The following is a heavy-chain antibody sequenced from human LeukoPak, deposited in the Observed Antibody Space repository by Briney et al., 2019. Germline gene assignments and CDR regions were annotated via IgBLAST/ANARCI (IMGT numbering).Heavy chain of an antibody. J-gene: IGHJ5*02. V-gene: IGHV3-23*01. D-gene: IGHD2-2*01. Sequence: QPGGSLRLSCAASGFTFSSYAMTWVRQAPGKGLEWVSTITGSGSSTCYADSVKGRFTISRDNSKNTLYLQVNSLTAEDTAVYYCANPHCSSTSCYWFDPWGQGTLVTVSS. CDR1: GFTFSSYA. CDR3: ANPHCSSTSCYWFDP. CDR2: ITGSGSST.